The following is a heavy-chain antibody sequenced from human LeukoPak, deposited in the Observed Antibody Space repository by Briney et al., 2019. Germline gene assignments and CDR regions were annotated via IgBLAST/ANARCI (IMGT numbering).Heavy chain of an antibody. CDR2: ISSSGSTI. CDR1: GFTFSSYE. V-gene: IGHV3-48*03. D-gene: IGHD6-19*01. Sequence: GGSLRLSCAASGFTFSSYEMNWVRQAPGKRLEWVSYISSSGSTIYYADSVKGRFTISRDNAKNTLYLQMNSLRAEDTAVYYCARKWRYSSGWYSYYYMDVWGKGTTVTISS. J-gene: IGHJ6*03. CDR3: ARKWRYSSGWYSYYYMDV.